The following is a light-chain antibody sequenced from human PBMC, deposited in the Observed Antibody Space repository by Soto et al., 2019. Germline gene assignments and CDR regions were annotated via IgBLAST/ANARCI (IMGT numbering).Light chain of an antibody. CDR1: SXNIGINY. CDR3: AAWDVSLKCLV. V-gene: IGLV1-47*02. Sequence: QSVLTQPRSASGTPGQRVTISCSGGSXNIGINYVYWYRQLPGTAPQLLISDNHRRPSGVPDRFSGFKSGTSASLAISGLQSEDEATYFCAAWDVSLKCLVFGTGTKVILL. J-gene: IGLJ1*01. CDR2: DNH.